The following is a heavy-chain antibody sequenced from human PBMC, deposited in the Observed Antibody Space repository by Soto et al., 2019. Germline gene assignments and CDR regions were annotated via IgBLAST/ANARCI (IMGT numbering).Heavy chain of an antibody. Sequence: PGGSLRLSCAGSGFTFSDYYMSWIRQAPGKGLEWVSYISGSSIYTNYAGSVKGRFTVSRDNAKNSLYLQMSSLRAEDTAVYYCARDRGVGQPAGWFDPWGQGTLVTVSS. D-gene: IGHD3-10*01. CDR2: ISGSSIYT. CDR1: GFTFSDYY. J-gene: IGHJ5*02. CDR3: ARDRGVGQPAGWFDP. V-gene: IGHV3-11*06.